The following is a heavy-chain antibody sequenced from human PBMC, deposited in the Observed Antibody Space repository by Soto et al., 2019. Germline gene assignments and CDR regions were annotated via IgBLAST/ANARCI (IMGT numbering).Heavy chain of an antibody. CDR2: ISGSGGST. Sequence: LRLSCAASGFTFSSYAMSWVRQAPGKGLEWVSAISGSGGSTYYADSVKGRFTISRDNSKNTLYLQMNSMRAEDTAVYYCAKDRTVTNADYYYYYYMDVWGKGTTVTVSS. CDR3: AKDRTVTNADYYYYYYMDV. J-gene: IGHJ6*03. V-gene: IGHV3-23*01. D-gene: IGHD4-4*01. CDR1: GFTFSSYA.